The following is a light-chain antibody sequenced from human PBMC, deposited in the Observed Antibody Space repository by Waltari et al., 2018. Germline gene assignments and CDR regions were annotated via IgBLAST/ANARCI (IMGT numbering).Light chain of an antibody. J-gene: IGKJ2*01. CDR1: QDISNY. CDR2: DAS. Sequence: DIQMTQSPSSLSASVGDRVTITCQASQDISNYLNWYQQKPGKAPKLLIYDASNLETGVPSRFSGSGSGTDFTFTISSLQPEDIATYYCQQYDNLPGTFGQG. CDR3: QQYDNLPGT. V-gene: IGKV1-33*01.